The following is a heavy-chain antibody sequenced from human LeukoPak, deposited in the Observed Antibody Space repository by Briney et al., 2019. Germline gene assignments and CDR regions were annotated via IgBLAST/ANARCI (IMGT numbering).Heavy chain of an antibody. V-gene: IGHV3-7*01. CDR2: IKQDGSEK. CDR1: GFTFSDYW. D-gene: IGHD3-10*01. J-gene: IGHJ3*02. Sequence: GGSLRLSCEASGFTFSDYWLSWVRQAPGKGLEWVANIKQDGSEKYYVDSVKGRFTISRDNAKNSLYLQMNSLRAEDTAVYYCAAHKMVRGVIDAFDIWGQGTMVTVSS. CDR3: AAHKMVRGVIDAFDI.